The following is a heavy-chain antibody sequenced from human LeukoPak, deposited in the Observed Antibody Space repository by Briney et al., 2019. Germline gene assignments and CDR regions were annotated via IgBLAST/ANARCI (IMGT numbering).Heavy chain of an antibody. V-gene: IGHV3-23*01. CDR3: ATKPTTKHFDY. CDR2: ISGSGGST. CDR1: GFTFSRHA. J-gene: IGHJ4*02. Sequence: GGAPGLPWAAPGFTFSRHAMSGVRQAPGKGVEWVSAISGSGGSTYYADSVKGRFTISRDNSKNTLYLQMNSLRAEDTAVYYCATKPTTKHFDYWGQGTLVTVSS. D-gene: IGHD1-7*01.